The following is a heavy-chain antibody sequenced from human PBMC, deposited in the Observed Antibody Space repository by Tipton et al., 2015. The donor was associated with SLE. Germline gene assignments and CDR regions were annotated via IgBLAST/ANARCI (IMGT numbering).Heavy chain of an antibody. Sequence: QSRAEVKKPGASVKLSCQASGYNFAGFGISWVRQAPGQGLAWMGWISGYNGDTNYAQNLQDRFTMTTDTSTSTAYMELRSLRSDDTAVYYCVRDVKGLDVDYWGPGTLLTVSP. J-gene: IGHJ4*02. CDR3: VRDVKGLDVDY. D-gene: IGHD5-24*01. CDR2: ISGYNGDT. CDR1: GYNFAGFG. V-gene: IGHV1-18*01.